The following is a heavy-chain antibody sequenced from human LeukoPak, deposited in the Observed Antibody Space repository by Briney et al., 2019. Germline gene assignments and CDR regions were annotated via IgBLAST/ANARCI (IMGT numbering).Heavy chain of an antibody. Sequence: GGSLRLSCAASGFTFSSYGMSWVRQAPGKGLEWVAFIRYDGSNKYYADSVKGRFTISRDNSKNTLYLQMNSLRAEDTAVYYCARVPVGDYWYFDLWGRGTLVTVSS. CDR2: IRYDGSNK. CDR3: ARVPVGDYWYFDL. CDR1: GFTFSSYG. V-gene: IGHV3-30*02. J-gene: IGHJ2*01. D-gene: IGHD2-21*01.